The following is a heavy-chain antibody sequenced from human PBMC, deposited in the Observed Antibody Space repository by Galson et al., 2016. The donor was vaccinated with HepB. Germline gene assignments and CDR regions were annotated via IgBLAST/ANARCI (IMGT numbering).Heavy chain of an antibody. D-gene: IGHD1-7*01. CDR1: GFTFSSYT. CDR3: ARDLNWDSY. Sequence: SLRLSCAASGFTFSSYTMNWVRQAPGQGLEWVSSISYSSSYIYYADSVKGRFTISRDNATNSLYLQMNTLRAEDTAVYYCARDLNWDSYWGQGTLVAVSS. J-gene: IGHJ4*02. V-gene: IGHV3-21*01. CDR2: ISYSSSYI.